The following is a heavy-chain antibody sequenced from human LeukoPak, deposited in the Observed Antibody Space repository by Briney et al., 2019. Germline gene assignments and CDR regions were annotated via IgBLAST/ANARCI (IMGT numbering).Heavy chain of an antibody. J-gene: IGHJ6*03. V-gene: IGHV4-4*09. CDR2: IYTSGST. CDR1: GGSISSYY. CDR3: ARLRSYSGYDYYYYMDV. Sequence: SETLSLTCTVSGGSISSYYWSWIRQPPGRGLKWIGYIYTSGSTNYNPSLKSRVTISVDTSKNQFSLKLSSVTAADTAVYYCARLRSYSGYDYYYYMDVWGKGTTVTVSS. D-gene: IGHD5-12*01.